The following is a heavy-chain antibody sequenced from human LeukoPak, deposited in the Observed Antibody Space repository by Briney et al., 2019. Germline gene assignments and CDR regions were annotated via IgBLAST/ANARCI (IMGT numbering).Heavy chain of an antibody. CDR1: GFTFSSYS. CDR2: IYTSGST. D-gene: IGHD2-15*01. Sequence: GSLRLSCAASGFTFSSYSMNWVRQAPGKGLEWIGRIYTSGSTSYNPSLKSRVTISVDTSKNQFSLKLSSVTAADTAVYYCARVGYSDAFDIWGQGTMVTVSS. J-gene: IGHJ3*02. V-gene: IGHV4-4*08. CDR3: ARVGYSDAFDI.